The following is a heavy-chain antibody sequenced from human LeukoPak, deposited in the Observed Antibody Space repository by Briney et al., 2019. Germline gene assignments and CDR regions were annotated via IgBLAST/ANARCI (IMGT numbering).Heavy chain of an antibody. Sequence: GGSLRLSCAASGFTFSDYYMSWIRQAPGKGLEWVSYISSRGSTIYYADSVKGRFTISRDSAKNSLYLQMNSLRAEDTAVYYCARDAYCSSTSCYGDYWGQGTLVTVSS. J-gene: IGHJ4*02. D-gene: IGHD2-2*01. CDR2: ISSRGSTI. CDR1: GFTFSDYY. V-gene: IGHV3-11*01. CDR3: ARDAYCSSTSCYGDY.